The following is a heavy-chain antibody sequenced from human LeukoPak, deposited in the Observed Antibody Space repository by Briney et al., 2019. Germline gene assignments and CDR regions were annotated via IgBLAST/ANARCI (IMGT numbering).Heavy chain of an antibody. D-gene: IGHD3-10*01. CDR3: ASYGSGSHMDY. Sequence: ASVKVSCKASGYTFTGYYMHWVRQAPGQGLEWMGRIIPIFGTANYVQKFQGRVTITTDESTSTAYMELSSLRSEDTAVYYCASYGSGSHMDYWGQGTLVTVSS. V-gene: IGHV1-69*05. J-gene: IGHJ4*02. CDR1: GYTFTGYY. CDR2: IIPIFGTA.